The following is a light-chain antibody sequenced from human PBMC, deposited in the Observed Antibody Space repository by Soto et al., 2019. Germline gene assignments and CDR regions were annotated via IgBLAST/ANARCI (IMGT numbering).Light chain of an antibody. J-gene: IGKJ1*01. CDR1: QSISSY. Sequence: DIEMTQSPASLAASVGNEVAVXXRESQSISSYLTRYQQKPGKAPKXLIYAASTLQRHGPSRFSGSGSGTHFTLTSISLQPVVFATYYCPQSSRTPRTFGQGTKVEI. V-gene: IGKV1-39*01. CDR2: AAS. CDR3: PQSSRTPRT.